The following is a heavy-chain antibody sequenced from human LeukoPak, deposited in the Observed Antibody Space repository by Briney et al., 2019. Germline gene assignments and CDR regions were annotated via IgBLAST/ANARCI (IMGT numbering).Heavy chain of an antibody. V-gene: IGHV3-66*01. CDR3: ARGTPDTAMVN. J-gene: IGHJ4*02. Sequence: GGSLRLSCAASGFTVSSNYMSWVRQAPGKGLEWVPVIYSGGSTYYADSVKGRFTISRDNSKNTLYLQMNSLRAEDTAVYYCARGTPDTAMVNWGQGTLVTVSS. CDR1: GFTVSSNY. CDR2: IYSGGST. D-gene: IGHD5-18*01.